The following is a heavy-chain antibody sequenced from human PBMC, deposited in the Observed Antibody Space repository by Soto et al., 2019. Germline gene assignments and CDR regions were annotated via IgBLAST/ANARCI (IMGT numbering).Heavy chain of an antibody. D-gene: IGHD2-21*02. CDR1: GFTFSSYG. CDR3: ARDRNPYCGGDCYSTPMEV. CDR2: IWYDGSNK. V-gene: IGHV3-33*01. J-gene: IGHJ6*02. Sequence: QVQLVESGGGVVQPGRSLRLSCAASGFTFSSYGMHWVRQAPGKGLEWVVVIWYDGSNKYYADSVKGRFTISRDNSKNTLYLQMKSLRAEDTAVYYCARDRNPYCGGDCYSTPMEVWCQGTTVTVSS.